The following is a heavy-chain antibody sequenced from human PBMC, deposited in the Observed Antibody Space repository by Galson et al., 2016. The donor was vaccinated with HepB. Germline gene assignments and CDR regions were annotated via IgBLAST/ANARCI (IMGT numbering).Heavy chain of an antibody. V-gene: IGHV3-11*06. J-gene: IGHJ4*02. CDR1: GFTFSDYF. CDR2: ISSSGSYT. Sequence: LRLSCAASGFTFSDYFINWIRQAPGKGLEWVAYISSSGSYTNYADSVQGRFTVSRDNAKNSVFLQMNSLRDDDTAVYYCARVLGTFGALYTGFDHWGQGTLVTVSS. D-gene: IGHD3-10*01. CDR3: ARVLGTFGALYTGFDH.